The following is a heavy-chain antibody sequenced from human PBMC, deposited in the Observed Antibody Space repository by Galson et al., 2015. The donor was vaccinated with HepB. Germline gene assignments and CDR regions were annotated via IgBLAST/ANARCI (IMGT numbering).Heavy chain of an antibody. D-gene: IGHD6-13*01. CDR2: IDPSDSYT. CDR3: ASAAAGTPPYYYCGMDV. J-gene: IGHJ6*02. CDR1: GYSFTSYW. V-gene: IGHV5-10-1*01. Sequence: QSGAEVKKPGESLRISCKGSGYSFTSYWISWVRQMPGKGLEWMGRIDPSDSYTNYSPSFQGHVTISADKSISTAYLQWSSLKASDTAMYYCASAAAGTPPYYYCGMDVWGQGTTVTVSS.